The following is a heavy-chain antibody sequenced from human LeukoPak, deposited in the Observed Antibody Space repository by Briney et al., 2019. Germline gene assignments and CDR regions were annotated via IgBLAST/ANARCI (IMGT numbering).Heavy chain of an antibody. CDR3: ATLPAGLVYQGFEY. V-gene: IGHV1-24*01. J-gene: IGHJ4*02. CDR1: GYTFTSYA. D-gene: IGHD6-13*01. Sequence: ASVKVSCKASGYTFTSYAMNWVRQAPGQGLEWMGGFDPEDGETIYAQKFQGRVTMTEDTSTDTAYMELSSLRSEDTAVYYCATLPAGLVYQGFEYWGQGTLVTVSS. CDR2: FDPEDGET.